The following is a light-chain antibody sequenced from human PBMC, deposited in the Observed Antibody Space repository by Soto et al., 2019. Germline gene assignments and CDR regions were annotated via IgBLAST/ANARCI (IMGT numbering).Light chain of an antibody. J-gene: IGLJ2*01. Sequence: QSVLTQSPSVSAAPGQQVTISCSGSSSNIVNNYVSWYQQLPGTAPKLLIYDNNKRPSGIPDRFSGSKSGTSGTLDITGLQTGDEADYYCATWDGSLPGEVFGGGTKLTVL. CDR2: DNN. CDR1: SSNIVNNY. V-gene: IGLV1-51*01. CDR3: ATWDGSLPGEV.